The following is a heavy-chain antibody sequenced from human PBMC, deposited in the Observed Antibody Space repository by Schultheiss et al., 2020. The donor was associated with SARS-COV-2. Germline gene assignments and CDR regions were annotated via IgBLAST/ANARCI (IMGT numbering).Heavy chain of an antibody. CDR3: AKYKPPVAGID. Sequence: GGSLRLSCAASGFTFSSYSMNWVRQAPGKGLEWVSSISSSSSYIYYADSVKGRFTISRDNAKNSLYLQMNSLRAEDTAVYYCAKYKPPVAGIDWGQGTLVTVSS. J-gene: IGHJ4*02. D-gene: IGHD6-19*01. CDR2: ISSSSSYI. CDR1: GFTFSSYS. V-gene: IGHV3-21*04.